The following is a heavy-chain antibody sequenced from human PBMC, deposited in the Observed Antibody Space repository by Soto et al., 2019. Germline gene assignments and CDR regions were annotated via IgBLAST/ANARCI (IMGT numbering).Heavy chain of an antibody. D-gene: IGHD5-18*01. CDR2: IIPMFGTA. J-gene: IGHJ4*02. CDR3: ASGIQLWLRRINNGYSG. CDR1: GGTFSTYA. V-gene: IGHV1-69*12. Sequence: QVQLVQSGAEVKKPESSVKVSCKAPGGTFSTYAISWVRQAPGQGLEWMGGIIPMFGTANYAQRFQDRVTITADESTTTVYMALSSLRSEDTAVYFCASGIQLWLRRINNGYSGWGQGTLVTVSS.